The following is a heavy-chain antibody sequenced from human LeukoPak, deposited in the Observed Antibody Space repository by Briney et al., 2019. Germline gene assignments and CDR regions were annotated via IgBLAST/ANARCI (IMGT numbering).Heavy chain of an antibody. Sequence: GGSLRLSCTASGFTFSNYWMNWVRQAPGKGLEWVANIKQDGSEKNYVDSVKGRFTISRDNAKNSLYLQMSSLRVEDTAVYYCDGGIGWISNLGGGQGTLVTVSS. D-gene: IGHD6-19*01. CDR3: DGGIGWISNLG. CDR2: IKQDGSEK. J-gene: IGHJ4*02. CDR1: GFTFSNYW. V-gene: IGHV3-7*03.